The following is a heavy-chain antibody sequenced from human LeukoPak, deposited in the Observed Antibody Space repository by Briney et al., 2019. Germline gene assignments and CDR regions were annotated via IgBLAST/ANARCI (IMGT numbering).Heavy chain of an antibody. CDR1: GGSISSYY. V-gene: IGHV4-59*08. J-gene: IGHJ6*02. Sequence: SETLSLTCTVSGGSISSYYWSWIRQPPGRRLEWIGYISYSGNTNYNPSLQSRVTISVDTSKNQFSLKLNSVTAADTAVYYCARHVGYSSPLGVWGQGTTVTVSS. CDR2: ISYSGNT. D-gene: IGHD6-13*01. CDR3: ARHVGYSSPLGV.